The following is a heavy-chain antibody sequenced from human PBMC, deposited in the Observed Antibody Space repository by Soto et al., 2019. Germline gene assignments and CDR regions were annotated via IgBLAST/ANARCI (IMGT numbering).Heavy chain of an antibody. CDR1: GITFSGYS. CDR3: ARVGILGAFDI. D-gene: IGHD3-10*01. Sequence: GGSLRLSCVASGITFSGYSMNWVRQAPGKGLDWVSYISSSSSTIYYADSVKGRFTISRDNAKNSLYLQMNSLRDGDTAVYYCARVGILGAFDIWGQGTMVTVSS. V-gene: IGHV3-48*02. CDR2: ISSSSSTI. J-gene: IGHJ3*02.